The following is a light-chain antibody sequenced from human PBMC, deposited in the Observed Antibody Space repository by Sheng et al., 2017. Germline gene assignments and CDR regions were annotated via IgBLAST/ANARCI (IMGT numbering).Light chain of an antibody. Sequence: QSVLTQPPSMSGAPGQRVTISCTGSSSNIGAGYDVHWYQQLPQTAPKLLIYINNNRPSGVPDRFSGSKSGTSASLAITGLQAEDEADYYCQSFDSSLSASVFGGGTKLTVL. CDR3: QSFDSSLSASV. CDR1: SSNIGAGYD. J-gene: IGLJ3*02. CDR2: INN. V-gene: IGLV1-40*01.